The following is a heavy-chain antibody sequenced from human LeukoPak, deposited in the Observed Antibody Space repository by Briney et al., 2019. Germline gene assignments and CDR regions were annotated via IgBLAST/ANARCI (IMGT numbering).Heavy chain of an antibody. V-gene: IGHV5-51*01. J-gene: IGHJ5*02. Sequence: GDALKIYGNCSGYRFTSYWIGWTRQRPGKGLEWMEIIYPGDSDTRYSTSFQGQVTISADKSISTGYLQWSRLKASDIAMYYCARHGRYGSGSLKWFDTWGPGTLVTVSS. CDR3: ARHGRYGSGSLKWFDT. CDR1: GYRFTSYW. CDR2: IYPGDSDT. D-gene: IGHD3-10*01.